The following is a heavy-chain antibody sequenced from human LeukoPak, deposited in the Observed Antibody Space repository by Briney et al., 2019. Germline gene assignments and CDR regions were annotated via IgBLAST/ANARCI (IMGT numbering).Heavy chain of an antibody. CDR3: ATMGSSSSGRWFDP. V-gene: IGHV1-24*01. D-gene: IGHD2-2*01. J-gene: IGHJ5*02. CDR1: GYTLTELS. Sequence: ASVKVSCKVSGYTLTELSMHWVRQAPGKGLEWMGGFDPEDGETIYAQKFRGRVTMTEDTSTDTAYMELSSLRSEDTAVYYCATMGSSSSGRWFDPWGQGTLVTVSS. CDR2: FDPEDGET.